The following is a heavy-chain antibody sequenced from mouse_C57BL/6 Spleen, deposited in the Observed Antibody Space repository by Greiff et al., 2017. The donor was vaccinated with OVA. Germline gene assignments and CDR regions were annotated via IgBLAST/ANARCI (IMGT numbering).Heavy chain of an antibody. J-gene: IGHJ2*01. Sequence: EVKVVESGGDLVKPGGSLKLSCAASGFTFSSYGMSWVRQTPDKRLEWVATISSGGSYTYYPDSVKGRFTISRDNAKNTLYLQMSSLKSEDTAMYYCARHESYFDYWGQGTTLTVSS. CDR3: ARHESYFDY. CDR2: ISSGGSYT. CDR1: GFTFSSYG. V-gene: IGHV5-6*01.